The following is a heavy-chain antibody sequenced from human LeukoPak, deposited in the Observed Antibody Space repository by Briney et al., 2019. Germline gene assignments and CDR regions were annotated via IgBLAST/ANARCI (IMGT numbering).Heavy chain of an antibody. CDR1: GGSISSSNW. CDR2: IYHSGST. V-gene: IGHV4-4*02. Sequence: SETLSLTCAVSGGSISSSNWWSWVRQPPGKGLEWIGEIYHSGSTNYNPSLKSRVTISVDTSKNQFSLKLSSVTAAATAVYYCARDRPGGSSLDYWGQGTLVTVSS. CDR3: ARDRPGGSSLDY. J-gene: IGHJ4*02. D-gene: IGHD6-13*01.